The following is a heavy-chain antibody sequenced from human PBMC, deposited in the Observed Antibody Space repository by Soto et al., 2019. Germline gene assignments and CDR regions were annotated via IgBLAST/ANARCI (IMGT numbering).Heavy chain of an antibody. CDR2: IYWDDDK. D-gene: IGHD3-9*01. Sequence: QITLKESGPTLVKPTQTLTLTCTFSGFSLSTSGVGVGWIRQPPGKALEWLALIYWDDDKRYSPSLKSRLTITKDTSKNQVVLTMTNMDPVDTATYYCAHSGYDILTGSTAAEGHDAFDIWGQGTMVTVSS. CDR1: GFSLSTSGVG. J-gene: IGHJ3*02. V-gene: IGHV2-5*02. CDR3: AHSGYDILTGSTAAEGHDAFDI.